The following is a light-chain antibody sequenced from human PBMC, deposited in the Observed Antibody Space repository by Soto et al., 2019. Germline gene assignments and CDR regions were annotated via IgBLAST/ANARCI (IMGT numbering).Light chain of an antibody. Sequence: DIQMTQSPSTLSASVGDRVTITCRASESISGWLAWYQQKPGKAPKWVMFKASTLESGVPSRFSGSGSGTEFKLSISSLQPDDFAIDYCQQYNSYPRTFGQGTKVEIK. CDR2: KAS. V-gene: IGKV1-5*03. CDR1: ESISGW. CDR3: QQYNSYPRT. J-gene: IGKJ1*01.